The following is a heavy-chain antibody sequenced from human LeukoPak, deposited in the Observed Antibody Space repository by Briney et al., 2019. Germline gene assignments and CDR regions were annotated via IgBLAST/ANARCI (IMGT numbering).Heavy chain of an antibody. V-gene: IGHV3-74*01. D-gene: IGHD5-18*01. CDR3: ARETHPRGYSYGYPEY. CDR2: INSDGSST. Sequence: PGGSLRLSCAASGFTFINYWMHWVRQAPGKGLVWVLRINSDGSSTTYADSVKGRFTISRDNAKNTLYLQMNSLRAEDTAVYYCARETHPRGYSYGYPEYWGQGTLVTVSS. J-gene: IGHJ4*02. CDR1: GFTFINYW.